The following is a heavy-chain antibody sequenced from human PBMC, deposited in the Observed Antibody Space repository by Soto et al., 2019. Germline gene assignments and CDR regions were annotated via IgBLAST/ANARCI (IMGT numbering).Heavy chain of an antibody. Sequence: QVQLQESGPGLLKPSGTLSLTCAVSGGSISSSNWWSWVRQPPGQGLEWIGEIFHSGSTNYNPSLKSRVTISVDKSKKEFSLELSSVTAADTAVYYCASLYYDISIVLWYFQQWGQCTLVTVSS. CDR1: GGSISSSNW. J-gene: IGHJ1*01. CDR3: ASLYYDISIVLWYFQQ. V-gene: IGHV4-4*02. D-gene: IGHD3-9*01. CDR2: IFHSGST.